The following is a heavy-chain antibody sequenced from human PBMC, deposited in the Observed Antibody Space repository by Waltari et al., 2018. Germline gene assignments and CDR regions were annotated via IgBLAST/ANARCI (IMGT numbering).Heavy chain of an antibody. Sequence: DVQLVESGGGLVQPGGSLRLSCAVSGFTFSSYWMRWVRQAPGKGLEWVANIKQDGSEKYYVDSVKGRFTISRDNAKNSLYLQMNSLRAEDTAVYYCARERYAADYWGQGTLVTVSS. CDR2: IKQDGSEK. D-gene: IGHD5-12*01. CDR1: GFTFSSYW. J-gene: IGHJ4*02. CDR3: ARERYAADY. V-gene: IGHV3-7*01.